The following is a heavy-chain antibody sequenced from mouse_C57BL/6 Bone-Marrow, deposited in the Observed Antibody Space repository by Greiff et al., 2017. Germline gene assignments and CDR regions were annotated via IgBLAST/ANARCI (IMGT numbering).Heavy chain of an antibody. Sequence: EVKLVESGAELVKPGASVKLSCTASGFNIKDYYMHWVKQRTEQGLEWIGRIDPEDGETKYDPKFQGKATITADTSSNTAYLQLSSLTSEDTAVYYCARGWVADYWGQGTTLTVSA. J-gene: IGHJ2*01. CDR1: GFNIKDYY. V-gene: IGHV14-2*01. CDR2: IDPEDGET. CDR3: ARGWVADY. D-gene: IGHD1-1*02.